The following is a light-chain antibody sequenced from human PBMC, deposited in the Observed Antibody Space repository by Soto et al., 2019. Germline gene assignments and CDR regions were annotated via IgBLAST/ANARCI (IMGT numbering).Light chain of an antibody. CDR1: QSVADNY. V-gene: IGKV3-20*01. Sequence: EIVLTQSPGTLSLSPGERASLSCRASQSVADNYLAWYQQKPGQAPRLLIYAASRRATGIPDRFSGSGSGTDFTLTITSLEPEDFALYYCQQYGHSPRTFGQGTKVEIK. CDR3: QQYGHSPRT. CDR2: AAS. J-gene: IGKJ1*01.